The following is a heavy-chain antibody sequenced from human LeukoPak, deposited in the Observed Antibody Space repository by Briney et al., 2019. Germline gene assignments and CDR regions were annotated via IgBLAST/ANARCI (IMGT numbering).Heavy chain of an antibody. CDR3: ARDLANIHTTGSTYDAFDI. CDR1: GFTFSTYA. J-gene: IGHJ3*02. D-gene: IGHD1-1*01. Sequence: PGGSLRLSCAASGFTFSTYAMHWVRQAPGKGLEWVAVISFDASNKCYADSVKGRFTISRDNSKNTLYLQMNSLRDEDTSVYYCARDLANIHTTGSTYDAFDIWGQGTMVTVSS. V-gene: IGHV3-30*04. CDR2: ISFDASNK.